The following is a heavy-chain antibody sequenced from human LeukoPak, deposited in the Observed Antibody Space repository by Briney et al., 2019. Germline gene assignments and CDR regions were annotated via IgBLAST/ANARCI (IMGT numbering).Heavy chain of an antibody. CDR1: GYTLTELS. Sequence: GASVKVSCKVSGYTLTELSMHWVRQAPGKGLEWMGWINPNSGGTNYAQKFQGWVTMTRDTSISTAYMELSRLRSDDTAVYYCARDFHRLVGATPTAYYYGMDVWGQGTTVTVSS. V-gene: IGHV1-2*04. CDR2: INPNSGGT. J-gene: IGHJ6*02. D-gene: IGHD1-26*01. CDR3: ARDFHRLVGATPTAYYYGMDV.